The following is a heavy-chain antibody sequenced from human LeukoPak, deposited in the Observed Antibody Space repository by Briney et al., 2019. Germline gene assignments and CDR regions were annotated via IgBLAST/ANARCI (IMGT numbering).Heavy chain of an antibody. CDR3: ARVVPQFYYCSGSYPDYFDY. V-gene: IGHV4-59*01. J-gene: IGHJ4*02. CDR2: IYYSGST. Sequence: SETLSLTCTVSGGSISSYYWSWIRQPPGKGLEWIGYIYYSGSTNYNPSLKSRVTISVDTSKNQFSLKLSSVTAADTAVYYCARVVPQFYYCSGSYPDYFDYWGQGTLVTVSS. D-gene: IGHD3-10*01. CDR1: GGSISSYY.